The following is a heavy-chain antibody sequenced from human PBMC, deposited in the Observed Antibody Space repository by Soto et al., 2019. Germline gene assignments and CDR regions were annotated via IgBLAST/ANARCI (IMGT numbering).Heavy chain of an antibody. CDR3: ASNSRGSYHFDC. J-gene: IGHJ4*02. CDR1: GGTFRSYA. D-gene: IGHD3-16*02. Sequence: QVQLVQSGAEVKKPGSSVKVSCKASGGTFRSYAISWVRQAPGQGLEWMGGIIPIFGTTNYAQKFQGRVTITADESTSTANMELNSLRSEDTAVYYCASNSRGSYHFDCWGQGTLVTVSS. CDR2: IIPIFGTT. V-gene: IGHV1-69*01.